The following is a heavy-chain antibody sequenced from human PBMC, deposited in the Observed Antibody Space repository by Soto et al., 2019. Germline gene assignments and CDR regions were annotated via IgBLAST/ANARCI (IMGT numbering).Heavy chain of an antibody. Sequence: PSETLSLSCTVSGGSVSSGSYYWSWIRQPPGKGLEWIGYIYYSGSTNYNPSLKSRVTISVDTSKNQFSLKLSSVTAADTAVYYCARDLIRYQYNWFDPWGQGTLVTVSS. D-gene: IGHD2-2*01. CDR3: ARDLIRYQYNWFDP. V-gene: IGHV4-61*01. CDR2: IYYSGST. J-gene: IGHJ5*02. CDR1: GGSVSSGSYY.